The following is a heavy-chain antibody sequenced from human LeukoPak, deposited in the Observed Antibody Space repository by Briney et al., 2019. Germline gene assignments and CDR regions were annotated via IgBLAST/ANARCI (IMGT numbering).Heavy chain of an antibody. V-gene: IGHV3-7*04. CDR1: GFTFSSYW. CDR3: ARDLGYYRADY. D-gene: IGHD1-26*01. CDR2: IKGDGSVN. J-gene: IGHJ4*02. Sequence: PGGSLRLSCAASGFTFSSYWMSWVRQAPGKGLEWVANIKGDGSVNHYVDSVRGRFTISRDNAKNSLYLQMNSLRAEDTAVYYCARDLGYYRADYWGQGTLVTVSS.